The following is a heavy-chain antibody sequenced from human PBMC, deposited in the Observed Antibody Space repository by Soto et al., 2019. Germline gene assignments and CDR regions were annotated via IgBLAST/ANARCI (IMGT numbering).Heavy chain of an antibody. CDR3: AQTEDGGRSRTPAGWFAA. V-gene: IGHV2-26*01. CDR1: GFSLSNAGMG. Sequence: QVTLKESGPVLVKPTETLTLTCTVSGFSLSNAGMGVSWIRQPPGKALEWLAHIFSNDEKRFSTSLKNRLTISKDPSNSQVVLIMTNMDPVDTATYYCAQTEDGGRSRTPAGWFAAWGQGTLVTVSS. J-gene: IGHJ5*02. CDR2: IFSNDEK. D-gene: IGHD2-15*01.